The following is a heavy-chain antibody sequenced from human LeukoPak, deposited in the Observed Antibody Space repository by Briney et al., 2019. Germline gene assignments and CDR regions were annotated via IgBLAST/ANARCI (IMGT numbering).Heavy chain of an antibody. CDR1: GFTFSSYW. CDR3: ARGVRGAPLYYYYYYMDV. D-gene: IGHD3-10*01. J-gene: IGHJ6*03. V-gene: IGHV3-7*03. CDR2: IKQDGSEK. Sequence: GGSLRLSCAASGFTFSSYWMSWVRQAPGKGLEWVANIKQDGSEKYYVDSVKGRFTISRDNAKNSLYLQMNSLRAEDTAVYYCARGVRGAPLYYYYYYMDVWGKGTTVTVSS.